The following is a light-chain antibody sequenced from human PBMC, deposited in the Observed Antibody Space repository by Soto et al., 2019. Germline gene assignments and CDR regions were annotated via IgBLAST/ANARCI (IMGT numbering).Light chain of an antibody. V-gene: IGKV1-39*01. CDR2: GAS. J-gene: IGKJ1*01. CDR1: QSISTY. CDR3: QQGYSTPIT. Sequence: QMTQSRSPLSASVGHSDTIRCRARQSISTYLNWYQQKPGKAPKLLIYGASSLQSGVPSRFSGSGSGTDFALTISSLQPEDFATYYCQQGYSTPITFGQGTKVDIK.